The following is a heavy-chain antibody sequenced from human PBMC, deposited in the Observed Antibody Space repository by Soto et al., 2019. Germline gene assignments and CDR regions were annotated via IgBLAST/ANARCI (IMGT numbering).Heavy chain of an antibody. Sequence: SVTLPLTCAVYVGSFSGYYCSWIRQSPGRVLEWSGEGRYHGAPNYNPSLRGRATVSVDISRNQFPLKLTSMTAEDTAVYYCARGGTWPTRFDPWGPGTLVTVSS. D-gene: IGHD1-1*01. J-gene: IGHJ5*02. CDR3: ARGGTWPTRFDP. CDR1: VGSFSGYY. V-gene: IGHV4-34*01. CDR2: GRYHGAP.